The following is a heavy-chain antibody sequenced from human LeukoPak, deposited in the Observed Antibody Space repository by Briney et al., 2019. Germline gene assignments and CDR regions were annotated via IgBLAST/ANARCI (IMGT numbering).Heavy chain of an antibody. Sequence: ASVKVSCKASGYTFTSYGISWVRQAPGQGLEWMGWISAYNGNTNYAQKLQGRVTVTTDTSTSTAYMELRSLRSDDTAVYYCARGQPPILTGYYTDAFDIWGQGTMVTVSS. CDR3: ARGQPPILTGYYTDAFDI. CDR2: ISAYNGNT. J-gene: IGHJ3*02. D-gene: IGHD3-9*01. CDR1: GYTFTSYG. V-gene: IGHV1-18*01.